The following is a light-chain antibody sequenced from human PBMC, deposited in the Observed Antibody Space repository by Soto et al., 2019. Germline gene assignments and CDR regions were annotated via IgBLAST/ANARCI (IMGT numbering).Light chain of an antibody. Sequence: QSALTQPASVSGSPGQSITISCTGASSDVGAYNFVSWYQQHPGKAPKVMIFDVSSRPSGVSNRFSGSKSGKMASLTISGLQAEDEADYYCSSYTSSSTRVVFGGGTKLTVL. CDR1: SSDVGAYNF. J-gene: IGLJ2*01. CDR2: DVS. V-gene: IGLV2-14*01. CDR3: SSYTSSSTRVV.